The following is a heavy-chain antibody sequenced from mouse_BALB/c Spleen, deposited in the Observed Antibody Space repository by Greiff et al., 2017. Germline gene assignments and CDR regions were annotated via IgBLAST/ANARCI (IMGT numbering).Heavy chain of an antibody. CDR2: IWSGGST. CDR3: VRDGKGYYYAMDY. Sequence: VQLQESGPGLVQPSQSLSITCTVSGFSLTSYGVHWVRQSPGKGLEWLGVIWSGGSTDYNAAFISRLSISKDNSKSQVFFKMNSLQTDDTAIYYCVRDGKGYYYAMDYWGQGTSVTVSS. D-gene: IGHD2-1*01. J-gene: IGHJ4*01. V-gene: IGHV2-2*01. CDR1: GFSLTSYG.